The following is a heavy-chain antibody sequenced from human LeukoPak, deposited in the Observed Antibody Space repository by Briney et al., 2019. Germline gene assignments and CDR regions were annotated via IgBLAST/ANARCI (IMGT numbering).Heavy chain of an antibody. CDR3: AKVIPVQWELPSDHY. CDR1: GFTFSSYS. Sequence: GGSLRLSCAASGFTFSSYSMNWVRQAPGKGLEWVSSISSSSSYIYYADSVKGRFTISRDNSKNTLYLQMNSLRAEDTAVYYCAKVIPVQWELPSDHYWGQGTLVTVSS. CDR2: ISSSSSYI. D-gene: IGHD1-26*01. J-gene: IGHJ4*02. V-gene: IGHV3-21*04.